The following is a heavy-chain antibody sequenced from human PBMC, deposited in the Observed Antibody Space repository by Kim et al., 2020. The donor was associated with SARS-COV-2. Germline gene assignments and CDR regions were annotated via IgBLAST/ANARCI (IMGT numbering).Heavy chain of an antibody. CDR1: GYTLTELS. Sequence: ASVKVSCKVSGYTLTELSMHCVRQAPGKGLEWMGGFDPEDGETIYAQKFQGRVTMTEDTSTDTAYMELSSLRSEDTAVYYCATGVAVAGTPEAYYYYYGMDVWGQGTTVTVSS. D-gene: IGHD6-19*01. CDR2: FDPEDGET. V-gene: IGHV1-24*01. J-gene: IGHJ6*02. CDR3: ATGVAVAGTPEAYYYYYGMDV.